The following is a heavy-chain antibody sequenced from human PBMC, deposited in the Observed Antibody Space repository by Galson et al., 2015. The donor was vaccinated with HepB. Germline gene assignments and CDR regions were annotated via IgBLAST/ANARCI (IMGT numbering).Heavy chain of an antibody. J-gene: IGHJ6*02. Sequence: QSGAEVKKPGESLKISCTGSGYSFTSYWIGCVRQMPGKGLEWMGIIYPGDSETRYSPSFQGQVTISADKSISTAYLQWSSLKAADTAMYYCARSSYSSWYEDYYYYGMDVWGQGTTVTVSS. CDR2: IYPGDSET. CDR1: GYSFTSYW. V-gene: IGHV5-51*03. CDR3: ARSSYSSWYEDYYYYGMDV. D-gene: IGHD6-13*01.